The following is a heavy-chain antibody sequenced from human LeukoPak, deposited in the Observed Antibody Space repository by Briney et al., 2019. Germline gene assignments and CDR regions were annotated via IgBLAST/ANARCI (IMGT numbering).Heavy chain of an antibody. CDR2: IYTDGST. Sequence: PGGSLRLSCAASGFDVSDNYMNWVRQAPGRGLEWVSVIYTDGSTYYADSVNGRFTISRDNSKNMLYLQMNSLRVEDTAVYYCARDSYSGYDSVLDYWGQGTLVTVSS. CDR1: GFDVSDNY. D-gene: IGHD5-12*01. V-gene: IGHV3-66*01. CDR3: ARDSYSGYDSVLDY. J-gene: IGHJ4*02.